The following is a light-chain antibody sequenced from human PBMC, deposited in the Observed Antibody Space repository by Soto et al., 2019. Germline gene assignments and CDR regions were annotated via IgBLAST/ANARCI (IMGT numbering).Light chain of an antibody. CDR2: SNN. Sequence: QLVLTQPPSASGTPGQRVTISCSGSSSNIGSNTVNWYQQLPGTAPKLVIYSNNQPPSGVPDRFSGSKSGTSASLAISGLQSEDEADYYCVAWDDILNGYVVFGGGTKLTVL. V-gene: IGLV1-44*01. CDR3: VAWDDILNGYVV. J-gene: IGLJ2*01. CDR1: SSNIGSNT.